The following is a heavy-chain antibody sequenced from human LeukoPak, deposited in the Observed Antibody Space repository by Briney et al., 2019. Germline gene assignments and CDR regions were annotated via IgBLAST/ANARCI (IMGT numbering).Heavy chain of an antibody. Sequence: GGSLRLSCAASGFTFSSYWMSWVRQAPGKGLEWVANIKLDGSEKYYVDSVKGRFTISRDNAKNSLYLQMNSLRAEDTAVYYCARHSDYYGSGSLRGFDYWGQGTLVTVSS. CDR2: IKLDGSEK. J-gene: IGHJ4*02. V-gene: IGHV3-7*01. CDR1: GFTFSSYW. CDR3: ARHSDYYGSGSLRGFDY. D-gene: IGHD3-10*01.